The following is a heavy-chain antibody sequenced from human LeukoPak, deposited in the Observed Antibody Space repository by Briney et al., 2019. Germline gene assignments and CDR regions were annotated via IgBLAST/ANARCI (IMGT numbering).Heavy chain of an antibody. CDR1: GFSFSTYA. CDR3: ARDGFGTIDY. D-gene: IGHD1/OR15-1a*01. V-gene: IGHV3-30-3*01. CDR2: ISHDGSTK. J-gene: IGHJ4*02. Sequence: PGGSLRLSCAASGFSFSTYAMHWVRQAPGRGLESVALISHDGSTKHYVDSVKGRFTISRENSKNTLYLQMNSLGPEDTAVYYCARDGFGTIDYWGQGTLVTVSS.